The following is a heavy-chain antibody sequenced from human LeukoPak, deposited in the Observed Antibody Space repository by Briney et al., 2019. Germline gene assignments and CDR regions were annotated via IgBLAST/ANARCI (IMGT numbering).Heavy chain of an antibody. Sequence: ASVKVSCKASGYTFTGYYIHWVRQAPGQGLEWMGWINPNSGNTHYAQKLQGRVTMTTDTSTNTGYMELGSLRSDDTAVYYCAREYGSGSYTGIDYWGQGTLVTVSS. V-gene: IGHV1-18*04. CDR1: GYTFTGYY. CDR2: INPNSGNT. J-gene: IGHJ4*02. CDR3: AREYGSGSYTGIDY. D-gene: IGHD3-10*01.